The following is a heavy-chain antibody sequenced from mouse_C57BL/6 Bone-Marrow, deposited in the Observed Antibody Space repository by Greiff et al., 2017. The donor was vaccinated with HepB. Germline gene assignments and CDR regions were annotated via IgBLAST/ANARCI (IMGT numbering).Heavy chain of an antibody. J-gene: IGHJ1*03. V-gene: IGHV1-52*01. Sequence: QVQLQQPGAELVRPGSSVKLSCKASGYTFTSYWMHWVKQRPIQGLEWIGNIHPSDSETHYNQKFKDKATLTVDKSSSTAYMQLSSLTSEDSAVYYCARSYYYGSSYWYFDVWGTGTTVTVSS. CDR2: IHPSDSET. CDR3: ARSYYYGSSYWYFDV. CDR1: GYTFTSYW. D-gene: IGHD1-1*01.